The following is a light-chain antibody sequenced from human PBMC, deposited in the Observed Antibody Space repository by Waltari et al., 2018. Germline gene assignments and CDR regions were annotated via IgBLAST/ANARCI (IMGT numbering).Light chain of an antibody. V-gene: IGLV2-8*01. J-gene: IGLJ2*01. CDR3: NSYAGSNSVI. CDR1: SRAIGGYTS. CDR2: DVT. Sequence: QSALTPPPSASGSPAQSVTISCTGPSRAIGGYTSVPWYQQHPGKAPKLMIYDVTKRPAGVPVRFSGAKSGNTAYLTVSGLQGEDEADYYCNSYAGSNSVIFGGGTKLTVL.